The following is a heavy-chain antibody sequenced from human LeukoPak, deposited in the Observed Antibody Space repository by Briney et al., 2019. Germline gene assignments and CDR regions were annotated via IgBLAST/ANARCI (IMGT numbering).Heavy chain of an antibody. CDR3: ARGMPYSSGWFNWFDP. J-gene: IGHJ5*02. CDR1: GGSISSYY. CDR2: IYYSGST. V-gene: IGHV4-59*01. D-gene: IGHD6-19*01. Sequence: SETLSLTCTVSGGSISSYYWSWIRQPPGKGLEWIGYIYYSGSTNYNPSLKSRVTISVDTSKNQFSLKLSSVTAADTAVYYCARGMPYSSGWFNWFDPWGQGTLVTVSS.